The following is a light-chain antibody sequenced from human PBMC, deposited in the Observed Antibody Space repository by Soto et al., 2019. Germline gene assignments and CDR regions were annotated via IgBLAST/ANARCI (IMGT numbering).Light chain of an antibody. CDR3: QQYGSSPT. V-gene: IGKV3-20*01. CDR2: GAS. CDR1: QSVSSSY. Sequence: EIVLTQSPGTLSLSPGERATLSCRASQSVSSSYLAWYQQKPCQAPRLLIYGASSRANGIPDRFSGSWSGTDFTLNISRLEPEDFAVYYCQQYGSSPTFGGGTKVEIK. J-gene: IGKJ4*01.